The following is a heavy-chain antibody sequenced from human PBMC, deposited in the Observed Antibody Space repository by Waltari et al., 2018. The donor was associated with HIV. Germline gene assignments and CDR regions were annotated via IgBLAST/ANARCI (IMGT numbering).Heavy chain of an antibody. CDR1: GYTFTTHW. CDR2: IYPDGGYT. V-gene: IGHV5-51*01. CDR3: ARHSLGRSWFDP. Sequence: EVPLEQSGAEVKKPGEVLKLSCKASGYTFTTHWMAWVRQAPGKGLEWMGNIYPDGGYTRHSPSFEGHVTISADKATTAAYLQWTSLRGSDSGIYYCARHSLGRSWFDPWGQGTLVTVSS. J-gene: IGHJ5*02.